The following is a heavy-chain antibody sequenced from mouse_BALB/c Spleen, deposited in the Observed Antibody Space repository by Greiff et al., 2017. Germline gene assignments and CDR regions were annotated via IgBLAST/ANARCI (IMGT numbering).Heavy chain of an antibody. V-gene: IGHV5-9-4*01. CDR2: ISSGGSYT. D-gene: IGHD2-4*01. CDR1: GFTFSSYA. CDR3: ARNSMITPFAY. J-gene: IGHJ3*01. Sequence: EVMLVESGGGLVKPGGSLKLSCAASGFTFSSYAMSWVRQSPEKRLEWVAEISSGGSYTYYPDTVTGRFTISRDNAKNTLYLEMSSLRSEDTAMYYCARNSMITPFAYWGQGTLVTVSA.